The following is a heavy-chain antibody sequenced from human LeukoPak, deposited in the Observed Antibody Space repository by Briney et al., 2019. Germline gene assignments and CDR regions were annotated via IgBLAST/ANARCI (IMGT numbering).Heavy chain of an antibody. CDR2: ISYDGSNK. CDR3: ARSDAYNKPTDY. Sequence: GGSLRLSCAASGFTFSNYVIHRVRQAPGKGLEWVAVISYDGSNKYYADSVKGRFTISRDNSKNTLYLQMNSLRAEDTAVYYCARSDAYNKPTDYWGQGTLVTVSS. D-gene: IGHD5-24*01. V-gene: IGHV3-30*04. J-gene: IGHJ4*02. CDR1: GFTFSNYV.